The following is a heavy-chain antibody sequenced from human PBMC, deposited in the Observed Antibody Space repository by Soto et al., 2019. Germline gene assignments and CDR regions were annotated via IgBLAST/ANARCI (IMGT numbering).Heavy chain of an antibody. CDR1: GFTFSTHA. J-gene: IGHJ6*02. CDR3: AKDPPWTVGPLAMDV. CDR2: FSGSGGNI. Sequence: GGSLRLSCVASGFTFSTHAMSWVRQAPGKGLEWVSTFSGSGGNIYYAESVKGRLTISRDDSKNTLYLQMNSLRVEDTAVYYCAKDPPWTVGPLAMDVWGQGTTVTV. D-gene: IGHD2-2*01. V-gene: IGHV3-23*01.